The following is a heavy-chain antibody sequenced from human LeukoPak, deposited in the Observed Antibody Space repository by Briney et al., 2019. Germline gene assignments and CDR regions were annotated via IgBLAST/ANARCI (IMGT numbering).Heavy chain of an antibody. J-gene: IGHJ4*01. CDR1: GYTFTSYG. CDR2: ISTYNGNT. V-gene: IGHV1-18*01. CDR3: ARDPNAMVTSLFDY. D-gene: IGHD5-18*01. Sequence: GASVKVSCKASGYTFTSYGISWVRQAPGQGLEWMGWISTYNGNTNYAQNLQGRVTMTTDTSTSTAYMELRSLRSDDTAVYYCARDPNAMVTSLFDYWGQGTLVTVSS.